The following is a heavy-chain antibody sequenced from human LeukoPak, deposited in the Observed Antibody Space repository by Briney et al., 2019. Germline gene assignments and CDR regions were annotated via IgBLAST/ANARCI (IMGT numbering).Heavy chain of an antibody. CDR2: ISYDGSNK. J-gene: IGHJ4*02. CDR1: AFTFSNYA. D-gene: IGHD2-15*01. CDR3: ARGGYVVVVAATDY. Sequence: PGRSLRLSCAATAFTFSNYAMHWVRQAPGKGLEWVAVISYDGSNKYYADSVKGRFTISRDNSKNTLYLQMNSLRAEDTAVYYCARGGYVVVVAATDYWGQGTLVTVSS. V-gene: IGHV3-30*04.